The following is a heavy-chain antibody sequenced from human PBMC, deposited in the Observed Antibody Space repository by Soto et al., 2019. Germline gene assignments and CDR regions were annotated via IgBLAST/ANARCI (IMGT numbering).Heavy chain of an antibody. CDR1: GFTFSSYW. Sequence: PGGSLRLSCAASGFTFSSYWMHWVRQAPGKGLVWVSRINSDGSSTSYADSVKGRFTISRDNAKNTLYLQMNSQRAEDTAVYYSARVYTVTTLKLFDYCGQGTLVTVYS. D-gene: IGHD4-17*01. CDR2: INSDGSST. J-gene: IGHJ4*02. V-gene: IGHV3-74*01. CDR3: ARVYTVTTLKLFDY.